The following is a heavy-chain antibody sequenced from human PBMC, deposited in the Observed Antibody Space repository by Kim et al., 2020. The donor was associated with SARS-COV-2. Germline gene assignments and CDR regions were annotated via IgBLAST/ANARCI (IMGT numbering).Heavy chain of an antibody. J-gene: IGHJ5*02. CDR1: GFTFSSYW. V-gene: IGHV3-74*01. CDR2: INSDGSST. CDR3: ARGGNQWEFPNWFDP. Sequence: GGSLRLSCAASGFTFSSYWMHWVRQAPGKGLVWVSRINSDGSSTSYADSVKGRFTISRDNAKNTLYLQMNSLRAEDTAVYYCARGGNQWEFPNWFDPWGQGTLVTVSS. D-gene: IGHD1-26*01.